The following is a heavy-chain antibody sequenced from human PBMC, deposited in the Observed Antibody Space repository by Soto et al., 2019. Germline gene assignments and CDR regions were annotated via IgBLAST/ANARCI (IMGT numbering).Heavy chain of an antibody. J-gene: IGHJ6*02. CDR3: ERAPHLLLWFGELLDPPMDV. V-gene: IGHV3-33*01. CDR1: VFTFSSYG. D-gene: IGHD3-10*01. Sequence: GVLRLSCAASVFTFSSYGMHWFLQAPGKGLEWVAVIWYYGSNKYYADSVKGRFTISRDNSKNTLYLQMNSLRAEDTAVYYCERAPHLLLWFGELLDPPMDVWGHGTTVTVSS. CDR2: IWYYGSNK.